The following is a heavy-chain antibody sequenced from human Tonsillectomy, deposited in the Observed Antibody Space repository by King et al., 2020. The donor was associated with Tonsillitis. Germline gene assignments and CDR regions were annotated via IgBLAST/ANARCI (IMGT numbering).Heavy chain of an antibody. J-gene: IGHJ4*02. V-gene: IGHV1-18*01. CDR3: ARGIGVYYVYSGLGY. Sequence: QLVQSGAEVKKPGASVKVSCKASGYSFTSYGISWVRQAPGQGLEWMGWISAYNGNTNYAQKFQGRVTMTTDTSSSTANMELRSLRSDDTAVYYCARGIGVYYVYSGLGYWGLGTPVTVSS. CDR1: GYSFTSYG. CDR2: ISAYNGNT. D-gene: IGHD2-8*01.